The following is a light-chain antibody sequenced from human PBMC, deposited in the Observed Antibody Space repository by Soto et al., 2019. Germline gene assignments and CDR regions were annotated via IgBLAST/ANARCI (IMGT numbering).Light chain of an antibody. V-gene: IGLV2-14*01. J-gene: IGLJ1*01. Sequence: LAQRASGSGSPGQSITIPCTGTSSDVGGYNYVSWYQQHPGKAPKLMIYDVTNRPSGISNRFSGSKSGNTASLTISGLQAEDEADYYCSSYTSTSTYVFGTGTKVTVL. CDR2: DVT. CDR3: SSYTSTSTYV. CDR1: SSDVGGYNY.